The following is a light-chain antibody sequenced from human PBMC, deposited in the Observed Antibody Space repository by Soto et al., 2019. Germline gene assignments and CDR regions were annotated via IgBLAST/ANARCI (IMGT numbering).Light chain of an antibody. CDR1: QSVSSN. V-gene: IGKV3-15*01. J-gene: IGKJ1*01. CDR2: GAS. CDR3: QQYNNWGT. Sequence: IVMTQSPATLSVSPGERATLSCRASQSVSSNLAWYQQKPGQAPMLLIYGASTSATGIPARFSCSGSGTEFTLTISSVQSEDFAFYYCQQYNNWGTFGQGTKVEIK.